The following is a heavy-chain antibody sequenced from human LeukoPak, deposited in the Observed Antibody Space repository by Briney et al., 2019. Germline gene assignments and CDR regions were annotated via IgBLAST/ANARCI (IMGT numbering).Heavy chain of an antibody. V-gene: IGHV4-39*07. CDR3: ARDSWLRGGFDY. Sequence: PSETLSLTCTVSGDSISRSNTFWGWIRQPPGMGLEWIGEINHSGSTNYNPSLKSRVTISVDTSKNQFSLKLSSVTAADTAVYYCARDSWLRGGFDYWGQGTLVTVSS. CDR2: INHSGST. J-gene: IGHJ4*02. CDR1: GDSISRSNTF. D-gene: IGHD5-12*01.